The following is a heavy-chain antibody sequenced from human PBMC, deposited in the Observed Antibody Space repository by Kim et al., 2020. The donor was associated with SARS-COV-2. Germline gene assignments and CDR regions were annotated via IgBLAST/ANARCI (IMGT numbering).Heavy chain of an antibody. CDR3: AREVRSYYYGSGSHIYYYYGMDA. CDR2: IWYDGSNK. Sequence: GGSLRLSCAASGFSFSSYGMHWVRQAPGKGLEWVAVIWYDGSNKYHADSVKGRVTISRDNSKSTLYLQMNSLRAEDTAVYYCAREVRSYYYGSGSHIYYYYGMDAWGQGTTVTVSS. D-gene: IGHD3-10*01. J-gene: IGHJ6*02. V-gene: IGHV3-33*01. CDR1: GFSFSSYG.